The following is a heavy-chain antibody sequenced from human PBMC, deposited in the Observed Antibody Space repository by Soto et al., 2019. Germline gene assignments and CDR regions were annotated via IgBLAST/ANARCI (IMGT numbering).Heavy chain of an antibody. J-gene: IGHJ6*02. CDR1: GGSISSYY. Sequence: SETLSLTCTVSGGSISSYYWSWIRQPPGKGLEWIGYMYNTGSTIYNPSLKSRVTISVDTSKNQFSLKLNSVTAADTAVYYCARDLWGYCGADCYPLDVWGQGTTLTVSS. CDR3: ARDLWGYCGADCYPLDV. CDR2: MYNTGST. V-gene: IGHV4-59*01. D-gene: IGHD2-21*02.